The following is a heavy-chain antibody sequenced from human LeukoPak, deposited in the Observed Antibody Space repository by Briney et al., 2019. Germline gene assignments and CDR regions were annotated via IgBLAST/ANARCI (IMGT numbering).Heavy chain of an antibody. CDR3: ARERLDHYINHAFDY. CDR1: GGSSSSYY. Sequence: PSETLSLTCTGAGGSSSSYYWGWIRQPAGKGLERSGRIYTSGSTNYNPSLQSRVTISVATSKTQFSLQLSSVTAADTAVYYPARERLDHYINHAFDYWGQGTLVTVSS. D-gene: IGHD1-14*01. J-gene: IGHJ4*02. CDR2: IYTSGST. V-gene: IGHV4-4*07.